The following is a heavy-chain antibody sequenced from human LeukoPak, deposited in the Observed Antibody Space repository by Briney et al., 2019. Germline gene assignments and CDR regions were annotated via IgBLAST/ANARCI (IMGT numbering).Heavy chain of an antibody. CDR2: IDHSGST. V-gene: IGHV4-34*01. Sequence: SETLSLTCAVYGGSFSGYYWSWIRQPPGKGLEWIGEIDHSGSTNYNPSLKSRVTISVDTSKNQFSLKLSSVTAADTAVYYCARDGEMATIENYFDYWGQGTLVTVSS. D-gene: IGHD5-24*01. CDR3: ARDGEMATIENYFDY. J-gene: IGHJ4*02. CDR1: GGSFSGYY.